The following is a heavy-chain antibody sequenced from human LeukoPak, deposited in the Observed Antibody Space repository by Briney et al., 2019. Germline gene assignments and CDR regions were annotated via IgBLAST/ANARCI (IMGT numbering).Heavy chain of an antibody. CDR3: AREPPGGYCYYMDV. V-gene: IGHV4-4*07. D-gene: IGHD1-14*01. CDR1: GGSISSYY. Sequence: SETLSLTCTVSGGSISSYYCSWIRQPAGKGLEWIGRIYTSGSTNYNPSLKSRVTMSVDTSKNQFSLKLSSVTAADTAVYYCAREPPGGYCYYMDVWGKGTTVTVSS. CDR2: IYTSGST. J-gene: IGHJ6*03.